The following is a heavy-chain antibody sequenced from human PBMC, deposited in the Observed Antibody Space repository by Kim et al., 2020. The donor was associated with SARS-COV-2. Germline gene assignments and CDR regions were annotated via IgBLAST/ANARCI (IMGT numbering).Heavy chain of an antibody. D-gene: IGHD3-10*01. J-gene: IGHJ6*02. CDR1: GASITSSSYY. Sequence: SETLSLTCTVSGASITSSSYYWSWIRQHPGKGLEWIGYIDHSGSTYYNPSLQSRVIISLDTPKNQVSLKMNSVTAADTAVFYCTASRIGGLWFRELFSGWGENYYYGLDVWGQGATVTVSS. CDR3: TASRIGGLWFRELFSGWGENYYYGLDV. CDR2: IDHSGST. V-gene: IGHV4-31*03.